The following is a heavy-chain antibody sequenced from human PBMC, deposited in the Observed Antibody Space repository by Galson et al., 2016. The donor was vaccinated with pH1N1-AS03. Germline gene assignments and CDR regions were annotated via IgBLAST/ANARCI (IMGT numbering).Heavy chain of an antibody. CDR1: GFSLSDYY. Sequence: SLRLTCAASGFSLSDYYMTWIRQAPGKGLEWVAYISFTSDYRHYADSVKGRFTISRDNAKASLYLQMDSLRVEDPAVYYCARARGGEDAWSQDVWGQGTTVTVSS. V-gene: IGHV3-11*03. CDR3: ARARGGEDAWSQDV. J-gene: IGHJ6*02. D-gene: IGHD2-21*01. CDR2: ISFTSDYR.